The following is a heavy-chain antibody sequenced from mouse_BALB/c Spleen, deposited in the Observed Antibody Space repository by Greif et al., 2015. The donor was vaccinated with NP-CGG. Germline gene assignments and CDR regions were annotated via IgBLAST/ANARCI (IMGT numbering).Heavy chain of an antibody. CDR3: ARRYYGSRGYFDV. D-gene: IGHD1-1*01. V-gene: IGHV1S137*01. CDR2: ISTYYGDA. CDR1: GYTFTDYA. Sequence: VQLQQSGAELVRPGVSVKISCKGSGYTFTDYAMHWVKQSHAKSLEWIGVISTYYGDASYNQKFKGKATMTVDKSSSTAYMELARLTSEDSAIYYCARRYYGSRGYFDVWGAGTTVTVSS. J-gene: IGHJ1*01.